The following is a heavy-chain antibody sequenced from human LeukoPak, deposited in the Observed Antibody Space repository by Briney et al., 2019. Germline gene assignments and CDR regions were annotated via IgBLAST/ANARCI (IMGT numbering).Heavy chain of an antibody. V-gene: IGHV3-30*02. CDR2: IRYDGSNK. CDR3: AKDQDYSYSRTFDY. J-gene: IGHJ4*02. D-gene: IGHD2-15*01. CDR1: GFTFSSYG. Sequence: GGSLRLSCAASGFTFSSYGMHWVRQAPGRGLEWVAFIRYDGSNKYYPDSVKGRFTISRDNSKNTLYLQMNSLRAEDTAVYYCAKDQDYSYSRTFDYWGQGTLVTVSS.